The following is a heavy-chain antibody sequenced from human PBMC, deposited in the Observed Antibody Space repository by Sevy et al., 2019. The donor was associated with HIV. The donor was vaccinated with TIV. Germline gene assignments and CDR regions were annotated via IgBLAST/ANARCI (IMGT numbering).Heavy chain of an antibody. CDR2: ISGSGTIT. Sequence: GGSLRLSCRVSGFAFSTYAMTWVRQTPGKGLEWVSIISGSGTITSYADSVKGRLTISRDNSKNTLDLQMNRLSAEDAVVYYCSTLRSGVLKSLYYFDYWGQGTLVTVSS. CDR3: STLRSGVLKSLYYFDY. D-gene: IGHD3-10*01. CDR1: GFAFSTYA. V-gene: IGHV3-23*01. J-gene: IGHJ4*02.